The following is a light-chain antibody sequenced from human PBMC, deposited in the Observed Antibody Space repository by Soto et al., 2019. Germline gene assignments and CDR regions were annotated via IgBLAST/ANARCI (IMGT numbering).Light chain of an antibody. V-gene: IGLV2-14*01. Sequence: QSVLTQPASVSGSPGQSITISCTGTSSDVGGHDYVSWYQQHPGKAPKLIIYEVRNRPSGVSNRFSGSKSGNTASLTISGLQAEDAADYYCSSYSSTTLVFGTGTKVTVL. CDR2: EVR. CDR3: SSYSSTTLV. CDR1: SSDVGGHDY. J-gene: IGLJ1*01.